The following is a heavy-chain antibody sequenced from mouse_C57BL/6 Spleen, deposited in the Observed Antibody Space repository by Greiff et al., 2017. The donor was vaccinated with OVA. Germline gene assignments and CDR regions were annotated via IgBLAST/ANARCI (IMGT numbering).Heavy chain of an antibody. Sequence: EVQRVESGGGLVKPGGSLKLSCAASGFTFSSYAMSWVRQTPEKRLEWVATISDGGSYTYYPDNVKGRFTISRDNAKNNLYLQMSHLKSEDTAMYYCARETTVRYFDVWGTGTTVTVSS. CDR1: GFTFSSYA. CDR2: ISDGGSYT. D-gene: IGHD1-1*01. CDR3: ARETTVRYFDV. J-gene: IGHJ1*03. V-gene: IGHV5-4*01.